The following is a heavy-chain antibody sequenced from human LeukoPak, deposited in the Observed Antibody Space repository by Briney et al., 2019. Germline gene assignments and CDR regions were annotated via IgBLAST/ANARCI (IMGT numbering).Heavy chain of an antibody. J-gene: IGHJ6*02. D-gene: IGHD2-2*01. CDR2: IYYGGST. CDR1: GGSISSSTYY. V-gene: IGHV4-39*07. Sequence: NPSETLSLTCTVSGGSISSSTYYWGWIRQPPGKGLEWIGSIYYGGSTYYNSSLKSRVTISVDISKNQFSLKVSSVTAADTAVYYCARDAGHQLSRRNYYAMDVWSQGTTVTVSS. CDR3: ARDAGHQLSRRNYYAMDV.